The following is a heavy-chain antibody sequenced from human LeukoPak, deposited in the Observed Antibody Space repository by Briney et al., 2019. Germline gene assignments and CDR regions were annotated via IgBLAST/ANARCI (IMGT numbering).Heavy chain of an antibody. Sequence: GGSLRLSCVASGFTFGNYAMGWLRQAPGRRPEWVSSLTDSGGTTYYVDSVKGRFAISRDNSKNTLYLHINSLRADDTAVYYCAKKRDAFDIWGQGTVVTVSS. CDR2: LTDSGGTT. CDR3: AKKRDAFDI. V-gene: IGHV3-23*01. D-gene: IGHD5-24*01. CDR1: GFTFGNYA. J-gene: IGHJ3*02.